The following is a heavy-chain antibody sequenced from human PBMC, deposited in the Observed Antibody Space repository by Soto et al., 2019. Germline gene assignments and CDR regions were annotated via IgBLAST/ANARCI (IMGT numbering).Heavy chain of an antibody. J-gene: IGHJ4*02. CDR2: ISSSSSTI. D-gene: IGHD5-18*01. CDR1: GFTFCSYS. Sequence: GGSLRLSCAASGFTFCSYSMNWVRQAPGKGLEWVSYISSSSSTIYYADSVKGRFTISRDNAKNSLYLQMNSLRDEDTAVYYCAREVGGYSYGYDDYWGQGTLVTVSS. CDR3: AREVGGYSYGYDDY. V-gene: IGHV3-48*02.